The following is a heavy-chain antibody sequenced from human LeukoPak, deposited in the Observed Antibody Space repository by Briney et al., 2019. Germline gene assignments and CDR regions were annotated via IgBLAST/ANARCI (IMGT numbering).Heavy chain of an antibody. CDR2: ITPIFGTA. J-gene: IGHJ1*01. D-gene: IGHD3-22*01. CDR3: ARERVYYDGSGYKTAEYFQH. V-gene: IGHV1-69*13. Sequence: SVKVSCKASGGTFRRFTISWVRQAPGQGFEWMGGITPIFGTANFAQKFQGRVSITADESTSTAFMELSSLRSEDTAVYYCARERVYYDGSGYKTAEYFQHWGQGTLVTVSS. CDR1: GGTFRRFT.